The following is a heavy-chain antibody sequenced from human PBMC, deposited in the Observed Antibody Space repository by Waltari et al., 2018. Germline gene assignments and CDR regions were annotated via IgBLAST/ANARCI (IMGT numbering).Heavy chain of an antibody. V-gene: IGHV4-59*11. D-gene: IGHD1-26*01. CDR3: ARLWEDFFDY. CDR2: IYYSGST. J-gene: IGHJ4*02. CDR1: GGSISSHY. Sequence: QVQLQESGPGLVKPSETLSLTCPVSGGSISSHYWSWIRQPPGKGLEWIGYIYYSGSTNYNPSLKSRVTISVDTSKNQFSLKLSSVTAADTAVYYCARLWEDFFDYWGQGTLVTVSS.